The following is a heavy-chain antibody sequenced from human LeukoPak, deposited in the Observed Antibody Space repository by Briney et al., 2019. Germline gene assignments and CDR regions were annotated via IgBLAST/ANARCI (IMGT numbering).Heavy chain of an antibody. CDR3: ATGSGFYNWFDP. Sequence: SETLSLTCTVSGGSISSSYWSWMRQPPGKGLEWIGYIHYSGSTNYNPSLKSRVFISVDTSKKQFSLKLSSVTAADTAVYYCATGSGFYNWFDPRGQGTLVTVSS. V-gene: IGHV4-59*01. CDR1: GGSISSSY. D-gene: IGHD3-22*01. CDR2: IHYSGST. J-gene: IGHJ5*02.